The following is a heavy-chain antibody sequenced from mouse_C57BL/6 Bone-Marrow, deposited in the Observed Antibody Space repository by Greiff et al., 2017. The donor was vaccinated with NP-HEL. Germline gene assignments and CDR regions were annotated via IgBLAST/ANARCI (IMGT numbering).Heavy chain of an antibody. J-gene: IGHJ1*03. CDR2: IDPSDRYT. CDR1: GYTFTSYW. D-gene: IGHD1-1*01. Sequence: VQLQQPGAELVMPGASVKLSCKASGYTFTSYWMHWVKQRPGQGLEWIGEIDPSDRYTNYNQKFKGKSTLTVAKSSSTAYMQLSSLTSEDSAVYYCARPLTTVVDWYFDVWGTGTTVTVSS. CDR3: ARPLTTVVDWYFDV. V-gene: IGHV1-69*01.